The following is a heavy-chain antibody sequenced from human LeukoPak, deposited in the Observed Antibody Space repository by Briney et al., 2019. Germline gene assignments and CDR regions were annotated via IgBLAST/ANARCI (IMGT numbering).Heavy chain of an antibody. Sequence: GGSLRLSCASSGFIFSSFAINWVRQAPGKGLEWVSSISPNGVGTYYADSVKGRFTISRDNSQTTFLQMNSLRAEDTAVYYCARGRDSMIRSFFDQWGQGTLVTVSS. J-gene: IGHJ4*02. CDR3: ARGRDSMIRSFFDQ. CDR2: ISPNGVGT. V-gene: IGHV3-23*01. CDR1: GFIFSSFA. D-gene: IGHD3-16*01.